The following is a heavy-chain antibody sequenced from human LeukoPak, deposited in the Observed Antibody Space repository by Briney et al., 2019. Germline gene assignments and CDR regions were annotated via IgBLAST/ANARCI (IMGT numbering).Heavy chain of an antibody. CDR2: INHSGST. CDR3: ARGRQNDY. V-gene: IGHV4-34*01. CDR1: GGSFSGYY. J-gene: IGHJ4*02. Sequence: SETLSLTCAVYGGSFSGYYGSWIRQPPGKGLEWIGEINHSGSTNYNPSLKSRVTISVDTSKNQFSLKLSSVTAADPAVYYCARGRQNDYWGQGTLATVSS.